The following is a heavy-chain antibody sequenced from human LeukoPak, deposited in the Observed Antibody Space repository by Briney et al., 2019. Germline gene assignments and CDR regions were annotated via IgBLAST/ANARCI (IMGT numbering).Heavy chain of an antibody. CDR1: GYTFTGYY. CDR2: INPKSGGT. Sequence: ASVTVSCTASGYTFTGYYMHWVRQAPGQGLGGMGWINPKSGGTNYAQKFQGRVTMTRDTSSSTAYMELSRLRSDDTAVYYCARGYYGSGSQNWGQGTLVTVSS. V-gene: IGHV1-2*02. CDR3: ARGYYGSGSQN. J-gene: IGHJ4*02. D-gene: IGHD3-10*01.